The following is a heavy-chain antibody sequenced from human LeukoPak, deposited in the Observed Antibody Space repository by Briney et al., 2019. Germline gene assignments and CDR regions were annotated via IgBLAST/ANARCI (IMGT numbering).Heavy chain of an antibody. J-gene: IGHJ5*02. CDR2: IDSDGSST. CDR1: GFTFSGYW. V-gene: IGHV3-74*01. Sequence: SGGSLRLSCAASGFTFSGYWMHWVRQAPGKGLVWVSRIDSDGSSTSYADSVKGRFTISRDNAKNTLYLQMTSLRAEDTAVYYCARDRPGRDAYNTEWFDPWGQGTLVTVSS. D-gene: IGHD5-24*01. CDR3: ARDRPGRDAYNTEWFDP.